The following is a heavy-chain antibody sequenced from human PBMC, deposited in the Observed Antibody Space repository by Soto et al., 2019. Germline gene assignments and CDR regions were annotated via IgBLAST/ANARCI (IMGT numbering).Heavy chain of an antibody. Sequence: ASVKVSCKASGGTFSSYAISWVRQAPGQGLEWMGGIIPIFGTANYAQKFQGRVTITADESTSTAYMELSSLRSEDTAVYYCAGSSGGPYYYYGMDVWGQGTTVTVSS. CDR2: IIPIFGTA. D-gene: IGHD1-26*01. V-gene: IGHV1-69*13. J-gene: IGHJ6*02. CDR1: GGTFSSYA. CDR3: AGSSGGPYYYYGMDV.